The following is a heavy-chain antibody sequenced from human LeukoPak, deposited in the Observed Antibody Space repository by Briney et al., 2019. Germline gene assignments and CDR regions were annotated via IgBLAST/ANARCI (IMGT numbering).Heavy chain of an antibody. V-gene: IGHV3-48*03. CDR1: GFSFSSFE. CDR2: ISSTGSTI. Sequence: GGSLRLSCAASGFSFSSFEMNWVRQAPGKGLEWVSYISSTGSTIYYADSVKGRFTISRDNAKNSLYLQMNSLLAEHPALYYCAGNYYGSGSSTFDYWGQGTLVTVSS. CDR3: AGNYYGSGSSTFDY. J-gene: IGHJ4*02. D-gene: IGHD3-10*01.